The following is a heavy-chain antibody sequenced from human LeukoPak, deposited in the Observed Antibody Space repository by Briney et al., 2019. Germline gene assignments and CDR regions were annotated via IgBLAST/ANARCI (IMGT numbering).Heavy chain of an antibody. D-gene: IGHD5-18*01. J-gene: IGHJ4*02. V-gene: IGHV3-30-3*01. CDR3: ARVRYNSGYIFDY. CDR2: ISYDGSNK. CDR1: GFTFSSYA. Sequence: WRSLRLSCAASGFTFSSYAMHWVRQAPGKGLEWVAVISYDGSNKYYADSVKGRFTISRDNSKNTLYLQMSRLRAEDTAVYYCARVRYNSGYIFDYWGQGALVTVSS.